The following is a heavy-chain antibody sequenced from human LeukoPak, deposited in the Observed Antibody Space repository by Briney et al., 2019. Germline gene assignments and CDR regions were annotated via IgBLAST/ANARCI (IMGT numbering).Heavy chain of an antibody. J-gene: IGHJ5*01. Sequence: SETLSLTCAVYDGSFSGSYCTWIRQPPGKGLEWIGEINHSGSANYNPSLKSRVTILLDTSKNQFSLNLSSVTAADTAVYYCARRPRGVIIKTWFDSWGQGTLVTVSS. V-gene: IGHV4-34*01. CDR1: DGSFSGSY. CDR3: ARRPRGVIIKTWFDS. CDR2: INHSGSA. D-gene: IGHD3-10*01.